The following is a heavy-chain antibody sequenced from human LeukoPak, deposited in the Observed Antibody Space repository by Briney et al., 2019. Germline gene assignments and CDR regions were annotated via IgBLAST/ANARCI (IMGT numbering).Heavy chain of an antibody. CDR2: INQDESEK. Sequence: PGGSLRLSCEASGFTLSSHWMSWVRQAPGKGLEWVAHINQDESEKSYVDSAKGRFTISGDNGKNSLYLQMSSLRVEDTGVYHCARGHYGLDVWGQGTTVTASS. V-gene: IGHV3-7*03. J-gene: IGHJ6*02. CDR1: GFTLSSHW. CDR3: ARGHYGLDV.